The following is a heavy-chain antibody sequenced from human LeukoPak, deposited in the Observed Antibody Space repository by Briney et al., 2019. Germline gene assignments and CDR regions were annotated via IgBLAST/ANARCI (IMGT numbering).Heavy chain of an antibody. V-gene: IGHV4-61*02. J-gene: IGHJ2*01. CDR3: AREDTSNRYFDL. CDR1: GGSISSGGYY. CDR2: IYTSGNT. D-gene: IGHD2/OR15-2a*01. Sequence: PSQTLSLTCTVSGGSISSGGYYWSWIRQPAGKGLEWIGRIYTSGNTNYNPSLKSRATISVDTSKNQFSLELSSVTAADTAVYYCAREDTSNRYFDLWGRGTLVTVSS.